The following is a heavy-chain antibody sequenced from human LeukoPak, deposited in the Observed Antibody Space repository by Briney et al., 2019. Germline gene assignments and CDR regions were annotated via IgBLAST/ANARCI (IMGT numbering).Heavy chain of an antibody. CDR2: ISYDGSNK. V-gene: IGHV3-30-3*01. D-gene: IGHD2-8*01. CDR3: ARDPSQMVYAIEELANWFDP. Sequence: GGSLRLSCAASGFTFSSYAMHWVRQAPGKGLEWVAVISYDGSNKYYADSVKGRFTISGDNSKNTLYLQMNSLRAEDTAVYYCARDPSQMVYAIEELANWFDPWGQGTLVTVSS. J-gene: IGHJ5*02. CDR1: GFTFSSYA.